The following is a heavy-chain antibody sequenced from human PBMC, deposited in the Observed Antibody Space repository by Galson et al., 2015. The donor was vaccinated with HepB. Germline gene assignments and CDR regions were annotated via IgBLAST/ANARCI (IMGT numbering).Heavy chain of an antibody. Sequence: SLRLSCAASGFTFSSYGMHWVRQAPGKGLEWVAVISYDGSNKYYADSVKGRFTISRDNSKNTLYLQMNSLRAEDTAVYYCAEARGRYQLPGWVLGGWGQGTLVTVSS. CDR2: ISYDGSNK. D-gene: IGHD2-2*01. V-gene: IGHV3-30*18. CDR3: AEARGRYQLPGWVLGG. CDR1: GFTFSSYG. J-gene: IGHJ4*02.